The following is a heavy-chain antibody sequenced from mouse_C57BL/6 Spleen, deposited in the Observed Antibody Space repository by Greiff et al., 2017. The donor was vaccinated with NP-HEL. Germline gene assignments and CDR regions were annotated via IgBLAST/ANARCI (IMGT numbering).Heavy chain of an antibody. V-gene: IGHV5-4*01. Sequence: EVQLVESGGGLVKPGGSLKLSCAASGFTFSSYAMSWVRQTPEKRLEWVATISDGGSYTYYPDNVKGRFTISRDNAKNNLYLQMSHLKSEDTAMFYCSIEPDYYGSSYFDVWGTGTTVTVSP. CDR3: SIEPDYYGSSYFDV. CDR1: GFTFSSYA. CDR2: ISDGGSYT. D-gene: IGHD1-1*01. J-gene: IGHJ1*03.